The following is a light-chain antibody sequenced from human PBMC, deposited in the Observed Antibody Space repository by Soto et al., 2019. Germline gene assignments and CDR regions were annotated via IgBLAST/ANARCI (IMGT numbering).Light chain of an antibody. CDR2: DAS. Sequence: EIVMTQSPATLSVSPGERATLSCRASQSVSSNLAWYQQNPGQSPRLLIYDASTRAPGIPARFSGSGSGTEFTLTISSLQSEDFAVYYCQQYNDWPRTFGQGTRLEIK. CDR3: QQYNDWPRT. CDR1: QSVSSN. V-gene: IGKV3-15*01. J-gene: IGKJ5*01.